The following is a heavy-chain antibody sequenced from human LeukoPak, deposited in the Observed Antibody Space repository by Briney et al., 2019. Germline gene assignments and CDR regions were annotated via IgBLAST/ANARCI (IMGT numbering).Heavy chain of an antibody. CDR3: ARVPRYDYVWGSYRSNWFDP. V-gene: IGHV4-34*01. Sequence: SETLSLTCAVYGGSFSGYYCSWIRQPPGKGLEWIGEINHSGSTNYNPSLKSRVTISVDTSKNQFSLKLSSVSAADTAVYYCARVPRYDYVWGSYRSNWFDPWGQGTLVTVSS. D-gene: IGHD3-16*02. J-gene: IGHJ5*02. CDR2: INHSGST. CDR1: GGSFSGYY.